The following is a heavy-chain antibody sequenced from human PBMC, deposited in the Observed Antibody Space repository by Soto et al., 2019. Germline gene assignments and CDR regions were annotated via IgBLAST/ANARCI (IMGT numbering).Heavy chain of an antibody. CDR1: GYTFTSYA. Sequence: ASVKVSCKASGYTFTSYAMHWVRQAPGQRLEWMGWINAGNGNTKYSQKFQGRVTITRDTSASTAYMELSSLGSEDTAVYYCSAVTSYYYYYMDVWGKGTTVTVSS. D-gene: IGHD4-17*01. J-gene: IGHJ6*03. V-gene: IGHV1-3*01. CDR3: SAVTSYYYYYMDV. CDR2: INAGNGNT.